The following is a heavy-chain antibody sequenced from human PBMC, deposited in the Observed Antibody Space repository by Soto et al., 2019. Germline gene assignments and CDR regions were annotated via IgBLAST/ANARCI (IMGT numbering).Heavy chain of an antibody. J-gene: IGHJ4*02. CDR3: ARVRWELLSWYYFDY. Sequence: SETLSLTCTVSGGSISSSSYYWGWIRQPPGKGLEWIGSIYYSGSTYYNPSLKSRVTISVDTSKNQFSLKLSSVTAADTAVYYCARVRWELLSWYYFDYWGQGTLVTVSS. CDR1: GGSISSSSYY. CDR2: IYYSGST. V-gene: IGHV4-39*01. D-gene: IGHD1-26*01.